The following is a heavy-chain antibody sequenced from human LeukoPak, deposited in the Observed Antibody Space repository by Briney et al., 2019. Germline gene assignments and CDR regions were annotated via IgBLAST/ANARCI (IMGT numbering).Heavy chain of an antibody. CDR3: ARGPSSSSWSRFDP. Sequence: GGSLRLSCSASGFTVDSYNMNWDRQAPGKGLEWVSCISSSGTKYYADSVKGRFTTSRDNGKSSLFLEMNSLRDEDTAVYYCARGPSSSSWSRFDPWGQGTLVTVSS. V-gene: IGHV3-48*02. CDR2: ISSSGTK. CDR1: GFTVDSYN. D-gene: IGHD6-13*01. J-gene: IGHJ5*02.